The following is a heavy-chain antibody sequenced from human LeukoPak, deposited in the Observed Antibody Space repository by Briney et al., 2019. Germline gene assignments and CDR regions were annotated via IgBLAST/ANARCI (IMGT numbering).Heavy chain of an antibody. V-gene: IGHV4-34*01. Sequence: SETLSLTCAVYGGSFSGYYRSWIRQPPGKGLEWIGEINHSGSTNYNPSLKSRVTISVDTSKNQFSLKLSSVTAADTAVYYCARARYYYGSGSRHYGMDVWGQGTTVTVSS. CDR1: GGSFSGYY. CDR3: ARARYYYGSGSRHYGMDV. J-gene: IGHJ6*02. D-gene: IGHD3-10*01. CDR2: INHSGST.